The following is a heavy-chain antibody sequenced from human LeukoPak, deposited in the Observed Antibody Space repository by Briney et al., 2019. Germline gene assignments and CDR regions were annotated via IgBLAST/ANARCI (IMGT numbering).Heavy chain of an antibody. CDR2: ISAYNGNT. V-gene: IGHV1-18*01. D-gene: IGHD1-1*01. J-gene: IGHJ3*02. CDR1: GYTFTSYG. CDR3: ARAKTLEPSPSNAFDI. Sequence: ASVKVSCKASGYTFTSYGYSWVREAPGQGLEWMGWISAYNGNTKCAQKFQGRVTMTTVTSTSTAYMELRSLTSDDTAVYYCARAKTLEPSPSNAFDIWGQGTMVTVSS.